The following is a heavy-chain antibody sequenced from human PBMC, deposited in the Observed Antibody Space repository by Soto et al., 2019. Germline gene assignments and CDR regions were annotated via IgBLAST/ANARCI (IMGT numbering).Heavy chain of an antibody. CDR3: ARSGSSLNLREFDY. CDR1: DYTFTSYG. J-gene: IGHJ4*02. V-gene: IGHV1-18*01. CDR2: ISVYNGNT. D-gene: IGHD6-13*01. Sequence: QVQLVQSGAEVKKPGASVKVSCKASDYTFTSYGIIWVRQAPGQGLEWIGWISVYNGNTNYAQKFRGRATMTTDISTTTAYREMRSLRSDDTAVYYCARSGSSLNLREFDYWGQGTLVTVSS.